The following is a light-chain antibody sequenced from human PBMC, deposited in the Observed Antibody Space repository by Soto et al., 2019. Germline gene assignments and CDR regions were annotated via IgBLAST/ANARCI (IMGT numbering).Light chain of an antibody. J-gene: IGKJ1*01. CDR2: DAS. V-gene: IGKV3-15*01. Sequence: ETVMTQSPPTLPLTPGERAIVSCRASQSIGTYLAWYQQKRGQSPRLLIYDASTRATGIPARFSGSGSGTEFTLTISSLQSEDFAVYYCQQYNNWPPRTFGQGTKVDIK. CDR1: QSIGTY. CDR3: QQYNNWPPRT.